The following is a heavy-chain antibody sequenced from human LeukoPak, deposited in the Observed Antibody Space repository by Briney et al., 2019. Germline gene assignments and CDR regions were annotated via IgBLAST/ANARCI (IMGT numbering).Heavy chain of an antibody. Sequence: GGSLRLSCAASGFSLKTYNMNWVRQAPGKGLEWVSSMTSSRYIYYADSVKGRFTISRDDSKNTLYLQMNSLRAEDTAVYYCARDGGPYSSSWYTPGHFDYWGQGTLVTVSS. CDR1: GFSLKTYN. CDR2: MTSSRYI. D-gene: IGHD6-13*01. J-gene: IGHJ4*02. V-gene: IGHV3-21*01. CDR3: ARDGGPYSSSWYTPGHFDY.